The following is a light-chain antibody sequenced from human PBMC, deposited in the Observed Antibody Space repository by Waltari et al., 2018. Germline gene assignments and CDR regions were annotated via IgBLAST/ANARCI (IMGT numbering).Light chain of an antibody. V-gene: IGKV3-20*01. CDR3: QMYVKLPVT. Sequence: SCRASQSIGTYLTWDQQRPGQAPRLLIYHASSRATGIPDRFSGSGSGTDFSLTINRLEPEDFAVYYCQMYVKLPVTFGQGTKVELK. CDR1: QSIGTY. CDR2: HAS. J-gene: IGKJ1*01.